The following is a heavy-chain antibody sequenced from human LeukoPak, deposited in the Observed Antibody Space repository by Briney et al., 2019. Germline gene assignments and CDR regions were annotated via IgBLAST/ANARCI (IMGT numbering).Heavy chain of an antibody. CDR3: ARDGRSGYDFVY. Sequence: SQTLSLTCTVSGGSISSGSYYWSWIRQPAGKGLEWIGRIYTSGSTNYNPSLNSRVTISVDTSKNQFSLKLSSVTAADTAVYYCARDGRSGYDFVYWGQGTLVTVSS. V-gene: IGHV4-61*02. D-gene: IGHD5-12*01. J-gene: IGHJ4*02. CDR2: IYTSGST. CDR1: GGSISSGSYY.